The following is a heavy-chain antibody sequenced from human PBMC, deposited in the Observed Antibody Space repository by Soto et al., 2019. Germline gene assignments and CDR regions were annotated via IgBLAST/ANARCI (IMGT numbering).Heavy chain of an antibody. CDR2: IYDTGISGYPPSP. J-gene: IGHJ6*02. V-gene: IGHV4-59*01. Sequence: PSETLSLTCTVSGGSITSSYWSWSRRPPGKGLEWIAYIYDTGISGYPPSPSYNPPLKSRVTMSVDTSKSQFSLKLTSVTAADTAVYYCARGDDAFFYYGLDVWGQGITVTVSS. D-gene: IGHD1-1*01. CDR3: ARGDDAFFYYGLDV. CDR1: GGSITSSY.